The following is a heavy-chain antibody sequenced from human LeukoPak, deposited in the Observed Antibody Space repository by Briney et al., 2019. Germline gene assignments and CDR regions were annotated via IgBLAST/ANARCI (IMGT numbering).Heavy chain of an antibody. CDR3: ARVGGTNYYYYGMDV. CDR2: IYYSGST. Sequence: SETLSLTCAVSGGSISSGGYSWSWIRQPPGKGLEWIGYIYYSGSTNYNPSLKSRVTISVDTSKNQFSLKLSSVTAADTAVYYCARVGGTNYYYYGMDVWGQGTTVTVSS. J-gene: IGHJ6*02. V-gene: IGHV4-61*08. CDR1: GGSISSGGYS. D-gene: IGHD1-26*01.